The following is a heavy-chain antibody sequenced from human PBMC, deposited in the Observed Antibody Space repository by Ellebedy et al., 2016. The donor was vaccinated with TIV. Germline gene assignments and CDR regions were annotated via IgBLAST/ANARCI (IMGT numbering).Heavy chain of an antibody. D-gene: IGHD2-21*01. J-gene: IGHJ4*02. CDR2: ISDDGIDE. V-gene: IGHV3-30*14. CDR1: GLNFSNYD. Sequence: GESLKISCVASGLNFSNYDMHWVRQGPGKGLEWLTAISDDGIDEYYADSVKGRFTISRDNSKNTLYLQMSSLTPEDTAVYYCVPRMVVAFEYWGQGTLVTVSS. CDR3: VPRMVVAFEY.